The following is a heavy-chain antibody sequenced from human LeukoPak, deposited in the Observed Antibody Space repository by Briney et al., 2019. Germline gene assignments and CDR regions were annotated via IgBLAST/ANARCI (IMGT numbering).Heavy chain of an antibody. J-gene: IGHJ4*02. V-gene: IGHV3-23*01. CDR1: GFTLSTYA. Sequence: GGSLRLSCAASGFTLSTYAMSWVRQASGRGLEWVSAISGSTGSTYYADSVKGRFTISRDNSKNTPYLQMNSLRVGDTAVYYCAKGLSSYYGSGSNYWGQGTLVTVSS. CDR3: AKGLSSYYGSGSNY. D-gene: IGHD3-10*01. CDR2: ISGSTGST.